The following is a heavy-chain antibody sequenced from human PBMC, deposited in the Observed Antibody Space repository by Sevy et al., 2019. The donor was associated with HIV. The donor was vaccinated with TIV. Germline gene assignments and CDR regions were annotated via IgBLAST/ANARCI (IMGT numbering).Heavy chain of an antibody. CDR3: ATTTLSSSGPGSFDP. CDR1: GGAVSSSVFF. D-gene: IGHD1-1*01. CDR2: IYSTGIT. J-gene: IGHJ5*02. V-gene: IGHV4-4*07. Sequence: SETLSLTCTVSGGAVSSSVFFWNWLWQPAGEGLEWIGRIYSTGITDYNPSLKSRVSISLVPSRNQFSLKLRYVTAADTAVYYCATTTLSSSGPGSFDPWGQGTLVTVSS.